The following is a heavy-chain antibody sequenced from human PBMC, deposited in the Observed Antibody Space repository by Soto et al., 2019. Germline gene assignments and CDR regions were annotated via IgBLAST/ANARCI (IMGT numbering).Heavy chain of an antibody. J-gene: IGHJ5*02. D-gene: IGHD6-19*01. CDR2: IIPIFGTA. Sequence: SVKVSCKASGGTFSSYAISWVRQAPGQGLEWMGGIIPIFGTANYAQKFQGRVTITADESTSTAYMELSSLRSEDTAVYYCARDRNLRYRSGWQRFDPWGKGSLVTVA. CDR3: ARDRNLRYRSGWQRFDP. V-gene: IGHV1-69*13. CDR1: GGTFSSYA.